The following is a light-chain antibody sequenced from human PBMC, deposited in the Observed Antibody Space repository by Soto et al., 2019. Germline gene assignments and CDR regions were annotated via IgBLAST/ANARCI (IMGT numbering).Light chain of an antibody. CDR3: EAWDGSLNAVL. CDR1: SSNIGTNT. CDR2: SNN. J-gene: IGLJ2*01. V-gene: IGLV1-44*01. Sequence: QSVLTQPPSASGTPGQRVTISCSGSSSNIGTNTVNWYQLLPGSAPKLRIYSNNQRPSGVPDRFSGSQSGTSASLAISGLQPDDEADYYCEAWDGSLNAVLFGGGTKLPVL.